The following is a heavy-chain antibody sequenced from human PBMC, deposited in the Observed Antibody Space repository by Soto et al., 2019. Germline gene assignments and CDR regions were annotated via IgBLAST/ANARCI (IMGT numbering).Heavy chain of an antibody. CDR2: INPNSGGT. Sequence: ASVKVSCRASGYTFTGYYMHWVRQAPGQGLEWMGWINPNSGGTNYAQKFQGRVTMTRDTSISTAYMELSRLRSDDTAVYYCARVSIPNYYYAMDVFGQGTTLTLCS. J-gene: IGHJ6*02. CDR1: GYTFTGYY. CDR3: ARVSIPNYYYAMDV. V-gene: IGHV1-2*02. D-gene: IGHD2-21*01.